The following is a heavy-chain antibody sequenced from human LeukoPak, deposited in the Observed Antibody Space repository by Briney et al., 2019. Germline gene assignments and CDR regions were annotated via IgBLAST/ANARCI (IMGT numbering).Heavy chain of an antibody. CDR2: IKQDGSEK. V-gene: IGHV3-7*01. D-gene: IGHD2-2*01. J-gene: IGHJ5*02. Sequence: GGSLRLSCAASGFTFSSYWMSWVRQAPGKGLEWVANIKQDGSEKYYVDSVKGRSTISRGNAKNSLYLQMNSLRAEDTAVYYCARDDCSSISCYHNWFDPWGQGTLVTVSS. CDR3: ARDDCSSISCYHNWFDP. CDR1: GFTFSSYW.